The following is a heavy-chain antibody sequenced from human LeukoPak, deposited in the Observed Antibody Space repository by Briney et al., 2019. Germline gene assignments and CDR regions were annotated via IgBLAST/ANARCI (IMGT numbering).Heavy chain of an antibody. D-gene: IGHD3-22*01. V-gene: IGHV4-59*12. CDR2: IYYSGST. CDR1: GGSISSYY. CDR3: ARDHRMGYYLYYFDY. J-gene: IGHJ4*02. Sequence: SETLSLTCTVSGGSISSYYWSWIRQPPGKGLEWIGYIYYSGSTNYNPSLKSRVTISVDTSKNQFSLKLSSVTAADTAVYYCARDHRMGYYLYYFDYWGQGTLVTVSS.